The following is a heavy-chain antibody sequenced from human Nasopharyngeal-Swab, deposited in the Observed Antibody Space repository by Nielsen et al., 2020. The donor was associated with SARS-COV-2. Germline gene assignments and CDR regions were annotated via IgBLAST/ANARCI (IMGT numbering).Heavy chain of an antibody. CDR3: ARSNGDDYGDPQESYYFDY. Sequence: GGSLRLSCAASGFAVNSNYMSWVRQAPGKGLEWVSVIYSGGSTYYADSVKGRFTISRDNSKNTLYLQMNSLRAEDTAVYYCARSNGDDYGDPQESYYFDYWGQGTLVTVSS. CDR1: GFAVNSNY. J-gene: IGHJ4*02. V-gene: IGHV3-53*01. CDR2: IYSGGST. D-gene: IGHD4-17*01.